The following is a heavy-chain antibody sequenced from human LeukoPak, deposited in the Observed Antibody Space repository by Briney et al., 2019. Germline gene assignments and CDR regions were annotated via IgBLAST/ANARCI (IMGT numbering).Heavy chain of an antibody. V-gene: IGHV4-31*03. CDR2: IYYSGST. CDR1: DGSISSGGYY. Sequence: PSETLSLTCTVSDGSISSGGYYWSWIRQHPGKGLEWIGYIYYSGSTYYNPSLKSRVTISVDTSKNQFSLKLSSVTAADTAVYYCARGICSSTSCYLKNWFDPWGQGTLVTLSS. J-gene: IGHJ5*02. D-gene: IGHD2-2*01. CDR3: ARGICSSTSCYLKNWFDP.